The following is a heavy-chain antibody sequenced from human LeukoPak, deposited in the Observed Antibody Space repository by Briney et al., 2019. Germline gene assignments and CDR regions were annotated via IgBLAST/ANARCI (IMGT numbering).Heavy chain of an antibody. CDR2: INQDGSEK. CDR3: ARAREAPANVFPDH. Sequence: GWSLTLSCAASGFTFSRYWMTWVRQSPGKGLEWVANINQDGSEKYYGDSVTGRFTISRDNAENSLSLQMNSLRADDTGVYYCARAREAPANVFPDHWGQGVVVTVSS. CDR1: GFTFSRYW. J-gene: IGHJ4*02. D-gene: IGHD2-15*01. V-gene: IGHV3-7*01.